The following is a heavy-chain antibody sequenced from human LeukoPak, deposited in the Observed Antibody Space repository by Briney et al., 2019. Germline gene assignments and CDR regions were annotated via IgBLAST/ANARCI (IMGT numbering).Heavy chain of an antibody. CDR1: GGPISSGGYY. CDR3: ARGVYDSSGYYDY. V-gene: IGHV4-31*03. D-gene: IGHD3-22*01. Sequence: SETLSLTCTVSGGPISSGGYYWSWIRQHPGKGLEWIGYIYYSGSTYYNPSLKSRVTISVDTSKNQFSLKLSSVTAADTAVYYCARGVYDSSGYYDYWGQGTLVTVSS. CDR2: IYYSGST. J-gene: IGHJ4*02.